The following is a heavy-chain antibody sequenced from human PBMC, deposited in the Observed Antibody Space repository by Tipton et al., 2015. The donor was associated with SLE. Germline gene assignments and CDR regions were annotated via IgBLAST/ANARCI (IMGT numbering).Heavy chain of an antibody. CDR1: GFTFSSYA. CDR3: AGELGMYAFHI. Sequence: SLRLSCAASGFTFSSYAMHWVRQAPGKGLEWVAVISYDGSNKHYADFVKGRFTISRDNSKNTLYLQMNSLRAEDTAVYYCAGELGMYAFHIWGQGTLVTVSS. D-gene: IGHD7-27*01. CDR2: ISYDGSNK. J-gene: IGHJ3*02. V-gene: IGHV3-30*04.